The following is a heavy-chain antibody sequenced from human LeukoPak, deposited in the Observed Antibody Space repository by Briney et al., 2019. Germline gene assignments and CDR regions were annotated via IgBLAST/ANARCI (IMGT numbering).Heavy chain of an antibody. Sequence: KPGGSLRLSCAASGFTFSNAWMSWVRQAPGKGLEWVGRIKSKTDGGTTDYAAPVKGRFTISRDDSKNTLYLQMNSLKTEDTAVYYYTTGLQLWEYFDYWGQGTLVTVSS. CDR2: IKSKTDGGTT. D-gene: IGHD5-18*01. CDR1: GFTFSNAW. CDR3: TTGLQLWEYFDY. V-gene: IGHV3-15*01. J-gene: IGHJ4*02.